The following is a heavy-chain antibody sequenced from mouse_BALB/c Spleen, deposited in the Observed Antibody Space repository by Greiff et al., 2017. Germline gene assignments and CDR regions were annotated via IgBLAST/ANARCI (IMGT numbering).Heavy chain of an antibody. CDR1: GFNIKDYY. D-gene: IGHD2-4*01. V-gene: IGHV14-1*02. J-gene: IGHJ3*01. Sequence: EVQLVESGAELVRPGALVKLSCKASGFNIKDYYMHWVKQRPEQGLEWIGWIDPENGNTIYDPKFQGKASITADTSSNTAYLQLSSLTSEDTAVYYCASPFIYYDYDTVAYWGQGTLVTVSA. CDR2: IDPENGNT. CDR3: ASPFIYYDYDTVAY.